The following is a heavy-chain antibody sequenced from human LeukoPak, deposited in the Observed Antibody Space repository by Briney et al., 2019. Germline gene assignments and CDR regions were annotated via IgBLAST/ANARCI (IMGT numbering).Heavy chain of an antibody. CDR2: ISSNGGST. J-gene: IGHJ5*02. Sequence: GGSLRLSCSASGFTFSNYAMHWVRQAPGKGLEYVSAISSNGGSTYYADSVKGRFTTSRDNSKNTLYLQMNSLRAEDTAVYYCARDLVDYVWGSYRHNWFDPWGQGTLVTVSS. D-gene: IGHD3-16*02. CDR3: ARDLVDYVWGSYRHNWFDP. CDR1: GFTFSNYA. V-gene: IGHV3-64*04.